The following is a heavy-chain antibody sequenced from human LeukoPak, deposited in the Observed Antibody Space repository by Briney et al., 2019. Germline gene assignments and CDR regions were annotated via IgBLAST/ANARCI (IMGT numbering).Heavy chain of an antibody. CDR2: INPNSGGT. CDR3: ARELVDIVATRQPSDI. J-gene: IGHJ3*02. CDR1: GYTFTGYY. Sequence: GASVKVSCKASGYTFTGYYMHWVRQAPGQGLEWMGWINPNSGGTNYEQKFQGRVTMTRDTSISTAYMELSRLRSDDTAVYYCARELVDIVATRQPSDIWGQGTMVTVSS. D-gene: IGHD5-12*01. V-gene: IGHV1-2*02.